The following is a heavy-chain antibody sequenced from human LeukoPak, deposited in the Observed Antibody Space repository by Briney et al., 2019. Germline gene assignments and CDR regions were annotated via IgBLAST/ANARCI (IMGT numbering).Heavy chain of an antibody. J-gene: IGHJ4*02. CDR2: INPNSGGT. V-gene: IGHV1-2*02. D-gene: IGHD3-22*01. CDR1: GYTFSDYY. CDR3: AREYDSSGHYYDVDY. Sequence: ASVKVSCKASGYTFSDYYMHWMRQAPGQGLEWMGWINPNSGGTNYAQKFQGRVTMTRDTSITTAYMELSRLRSDDTAVYYCAREYDSSGHYYDVDYWGQGTLVTVSS.